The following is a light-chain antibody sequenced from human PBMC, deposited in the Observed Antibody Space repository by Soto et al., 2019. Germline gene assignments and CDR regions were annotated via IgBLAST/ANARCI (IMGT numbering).Light chain of an antibody. CDR2: EGS. CDR3: CSYAGSSTYV. CDR1: SSVVGSYIF. V-gene: IGLV2-23*01. J-gene: IGLJ1*01. Sequence: QSVLTPPSSVSGSPGQSITISCTGTSSVVGSYIFVSWFQQHPGKAPKLMIYEGSKRPSGVSNRFSGSKSGNTASLTISGLQAEDEADYYCCSYAGSSTYVFGTGTKVTVL.